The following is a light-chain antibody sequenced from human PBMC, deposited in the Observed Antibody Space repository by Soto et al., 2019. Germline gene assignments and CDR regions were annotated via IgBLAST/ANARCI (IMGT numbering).Light chain of an antibody. V-gene: IGKV3-15*01. Sequence: EIVVTQSPDTLSVSPGERATLSCRASQSVACNIAWYQQKPGQAPKLLIYGASTRANGIPARFSGSGSGTEFTLTTSSLQSEDFAVYYWQHYSDRLRAFGPGTKVEI. J-gene: IGKJ1*01. CDR2: GAS. CDR1: QSVACN. CDR3: QHYSDRLRA.